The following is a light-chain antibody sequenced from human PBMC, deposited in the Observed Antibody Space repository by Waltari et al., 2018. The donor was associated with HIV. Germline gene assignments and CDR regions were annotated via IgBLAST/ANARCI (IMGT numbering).Light chain of an antibody. J-gene: IGKJ3*01. CDR1: QSVSSN. V-gene: IGKV3-15*01. CDR2: GAS. CDR3: QQYNNWPLT. Sequence: DTVMTQSPVTLSVSPGERATLSCRASQSVSSNLAWYQQKPGQVPRLLIYGASTRATGIPARFGGSGSGTEFTLTISSLQSEDFAVYFCQQYNNWPLTFGPGTKVDI.